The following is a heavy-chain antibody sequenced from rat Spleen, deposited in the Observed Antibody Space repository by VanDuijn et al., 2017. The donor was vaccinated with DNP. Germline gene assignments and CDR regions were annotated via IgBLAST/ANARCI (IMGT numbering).Heavy chain of an antibody. CDR1: GFTFSNYG. J-gene: IGHJ2*01. D-gene: IGHD1-2*01. Sequence: EVQLVESGGGLVQPGRSLKLSCAASGFTFSNYGMAWVRQAPTKGLEWVATISAGGDSTSFRDSVKGRFTISRDNAKSTLYLQMNSLRSEDTATYYCTRDEAALVAYWGQGVMVTVSS. CDR2: ISAGGDST. CDR3: TRDEAALVAY. V-gene: IGHV5-27*01.